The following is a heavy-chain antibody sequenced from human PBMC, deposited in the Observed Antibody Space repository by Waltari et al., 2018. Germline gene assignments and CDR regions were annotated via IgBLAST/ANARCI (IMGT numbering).Heavy chain of an antibody. Sequence: GRSLRLSCAASGFTFSSYGMHWVRQAPGKGLEWVAVISYDGSNKYYADSVKGRFTISRDNSKNTLYLQMNSLRAEDTAVYYCAKYSLAGRYCSGGSCYSGFGGYYYGMDVWGQGTTVTVSS. D-gene: IGHD2-15*01. CDR1: GFTFSSYG. J-gene: IGHJ6*02. CDR3: AKYSLAGRYCSGGSCYSGFGGYYYGMDV. CDR2: ISYDGSNK. V-gene: IGHV3-30*18.